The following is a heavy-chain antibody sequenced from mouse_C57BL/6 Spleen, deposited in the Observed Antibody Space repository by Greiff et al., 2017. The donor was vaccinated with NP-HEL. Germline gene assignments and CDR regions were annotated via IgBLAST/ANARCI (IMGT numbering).Heavy chain of an antibody. J-gene: IGHJ2*01. CDR2: IDPENGDT. Sequence: VHVKQSGAELVRPGASVKLSCTASGFNIKDDYMHWVKQRPEQGLEWIGWIDPENGDTEYASKFQGKATITADTSSNTAYLQLSSLTSEDTAVYYCTTAQADCFDYWGQGTTLTVSS. V-gene: IGHV14-4*01. CDR1: GFNIKDDY. D-gene: IGHD3-2*02. CDR3: TTAQADCFDY.